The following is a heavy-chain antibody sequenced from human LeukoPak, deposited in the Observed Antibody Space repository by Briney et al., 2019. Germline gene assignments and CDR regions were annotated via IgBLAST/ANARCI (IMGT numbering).Heavy chain of an antibody. CDR2: ISSGGGTV. J-gene: IGHJ4*01. Sequence: SGGSFSLACPATGFNCSSCEMNWVRQAPGKWQEWVSYISSGGGTVYYADSVKGRFAISRDNAKNSLYLHMISLRAEDTAVYYCASRGLYYDYVHGFWGHGTLVTVSS. D-gene: IGHD3-16*01. V-gene: IGHV3-48*03. CDR1: GFNCSSCE. CDR3: ASRGLYYDYVHGF.